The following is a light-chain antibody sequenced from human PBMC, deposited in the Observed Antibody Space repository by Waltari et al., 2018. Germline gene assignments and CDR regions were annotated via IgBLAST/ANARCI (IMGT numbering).Light chain of an antibody. CDR2: DVS. Sequence: QSALTQPASVSGSPGQSITISCTGTSSHVGNYNLFSWYQQHPGKAPKLMIYDVSKRPSGVSYRFSGSKSGNTASLTISGLQAEDEADYYCCSYAGSSTWVFGGGTKLTVL. CDR1: SSHVGNYNL. CDR3: CSYAGSSTWV. V-gene: IGLV2-23*02. J-gene: IGLJ3*02.